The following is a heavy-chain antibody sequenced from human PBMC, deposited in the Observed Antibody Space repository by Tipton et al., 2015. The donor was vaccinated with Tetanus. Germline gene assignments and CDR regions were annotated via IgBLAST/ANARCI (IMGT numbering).Heavy chain of an antibody. CDR1: GGSISTRNYF. V-gene: IGHV4-39*01. D-gene: IGHD3-16*01. J-gene: IGHJ3*02. CDR2: IYYSGST. Sequence: GLVKPSETLSLTCTVSGGSISTRNYFWGWIRQAPGKGLGWIGNIYYSGSTDYNPSLKSRVAISVDTSKNQFSLKLSSVTAADTAVYYCARTWGVWVTSIDAFDIWGQGTKVAVSS. CDR3: ARTWGVWVTSIDAFDI.